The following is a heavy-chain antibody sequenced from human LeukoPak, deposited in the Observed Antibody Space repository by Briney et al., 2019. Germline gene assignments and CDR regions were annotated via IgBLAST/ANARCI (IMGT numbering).Heavy chain of an antibody. V-gene: IGHV3-48*01. CDR1: GFTFSSYA. J-gene: IGHJ4*02. CDR3: ARDSRFAFDY. Sequence: GGSLRLSCAASGFTFSSYAMSWVRQDPGKGLEWVSYITSSSSTIYYADSVKGRFTISRDNAKNSLYLQMNSLRAGDTAVYYCARDSRFAFDYWGQGTLVTVSS. D-gene: IGHD6-13*01. CDR2: ITSSSSTI.